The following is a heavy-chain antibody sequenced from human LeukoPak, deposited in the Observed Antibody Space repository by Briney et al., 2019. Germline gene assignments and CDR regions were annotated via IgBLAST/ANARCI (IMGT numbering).Heavy chain of an antibody. CDR1: GYTLTDYY. CDR3: ATRFDY. J-gene: IGHJ4*02. CDR2: VDPEDGET. V-gene: IGHV1-69-2*01. Sequence: GASVKVSCKASGYTLTDYYMHWVQQAPGKGLEWMGRVDPEDGETIYAEKFQGRVTITADTSTGTAYMELSSLRSEDTAVYYCATRFDYWGQGTLVTVSS.